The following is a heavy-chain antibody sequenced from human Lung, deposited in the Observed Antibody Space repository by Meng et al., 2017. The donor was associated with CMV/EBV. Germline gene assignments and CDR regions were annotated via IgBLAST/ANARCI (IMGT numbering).Heavy chain of an antibody. Sequence: GESXKISCAASGFTISDYSMIWVRQAPGKGLEWVSSIRTSSADIHYADSLKGRFTISRHNAENSLYLQMNSLRAEDTAVYYCARVSSGAIGTRYYFDQWGHGTXVTVSS. J-gene: IGHJ4*01. CDR1: GFTISDYS. D-gene: IGHD1-7*01. V-gene: IGHV3-21*01. CDR3: ARVSSGAIGTRYYFDQ. CDR2: IRTSSADI.